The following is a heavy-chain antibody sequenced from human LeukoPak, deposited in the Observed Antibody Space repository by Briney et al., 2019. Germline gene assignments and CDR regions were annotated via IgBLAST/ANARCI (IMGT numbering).Heavy chain of an antibody. CDR3: PKDPPPLLWFGGLSLNWFDP. Sequence: PGGSLRLSCAASGFTFSSYTMSWVRQAPGKGLEWVSAISGSGGSTYYADSVKGRFTISRDNSKNTLYLQMNSLRAEDTAVYYCPKDPPPLLWFGGLSLNWFDPWGQGTLVTVSS. CDR1: GFTFSSYT. D-gene: IGHD3-10*01. CDR2: ISGSGGST. J-gene: IGHJ5*02. V-gene: IGHV3-23*01.